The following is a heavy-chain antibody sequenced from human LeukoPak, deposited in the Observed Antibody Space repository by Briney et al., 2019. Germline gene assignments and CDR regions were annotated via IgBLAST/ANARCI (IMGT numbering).Heavy chain of an antibody. Sequence: GASVKVSCKASGGTFSSYAISWVRQAPGQGLEWMGRIIPIFGTANYAQKFQGRVTITTDESTSAAYMELSSLRSEDTAVYYCARDSSGYAFDIWGQGTMVTVSS. J-gene: IGHJ3*02. CDR2: IIPIFGTA. D-gene: IGHD3-22*01. CDR1: GGTFSSYA. CDR3: ARDSSGYAFDI. V-gene: IGHV1-69*05.